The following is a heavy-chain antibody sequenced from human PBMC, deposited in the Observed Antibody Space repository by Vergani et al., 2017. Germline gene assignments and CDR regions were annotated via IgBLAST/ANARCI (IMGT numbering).Heavy chain of an antibody. CDR2: INPSGGST. V-gene: IGHV1-46*03. J-gene: IGHJ4*02. CDR3: ARPHGDILPPDPRRLDY. Sequence: QVLLVQSGAEVKKPGASVRVSCKTSGYTFTNYYIHWVRQAPGQGLEWMGMINPSGGSTTYAQQFQGRLTMTRDTSTSTVYMDLSNLRSEDTAVYYCARPHGDILPPDPRRLDYWGQGTLVTVSS. CDR1: GYTFTNYY.